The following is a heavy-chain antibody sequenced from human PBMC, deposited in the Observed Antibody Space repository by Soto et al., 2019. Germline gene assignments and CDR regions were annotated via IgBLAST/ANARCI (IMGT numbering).Heavy chain of an antibody. CDR3: EITDMINRDSSTRFDY. V-gene: IGHV3-15*01. CDR1: GLTFSNVW. J-gene: IGHJ4*02. Sequence: GGSLRLSCAASGLTFSNVWMTWVRQAPGKGLEWVGRIKSKSDGETADVAAPVKARFTISRDDSKNTVFLEMNSLKSEDTALYYCEITDMINRDSSTRFDYWGRGTQVTVSS. D-gene: IGHD3-16*01. CDR2: IKSKSDGETA.